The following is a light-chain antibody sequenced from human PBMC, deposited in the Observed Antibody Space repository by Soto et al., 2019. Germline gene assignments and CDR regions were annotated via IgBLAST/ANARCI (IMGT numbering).Light chain of an antibody. Sequence: DTVMTSPPVTLSLSPAETATLSCRARERVGSHLAWYQQIPGQAPRLLIYGFSTRATRIPGRFRGTGSEPVFALTISSLLSEDFGVYSCQQYDNWPPWRFGEGTKVDIK. CDR3: QQYDNWPPWR. J-gene: IGKJ1*01. CDR1: ERVGSH. V-gene: IGKV3-15*01. CDR2: GFS.